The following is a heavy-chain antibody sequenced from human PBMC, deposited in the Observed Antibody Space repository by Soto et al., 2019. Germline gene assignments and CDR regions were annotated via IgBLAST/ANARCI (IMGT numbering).Heavy chain of an antibody. CDR1: GGSFIGDY. CDR3: AREPIRGWLVY. D-gene: IGHD3-10*01. J-gene: IGHJ4*02. CDR2: INHSGST. V-gene: IGHV4-34*01. Sequence: SETLSLTCAVYGGSFIGDYWTWIRQPPGTGLEWIGEINHSGSTNYNPSLKSRVTISVDTSKNQFSLKLTSVTAADTAVYYCAREPIRGWLVYWGQGTLVAVS.